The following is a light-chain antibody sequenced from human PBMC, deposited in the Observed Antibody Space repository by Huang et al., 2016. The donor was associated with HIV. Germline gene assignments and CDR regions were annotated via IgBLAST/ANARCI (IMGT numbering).Light chain of an antibody. J-gene: IGKJ2*01. V-gene: IGKV3-15*01. Sequence: TRALAPGEGATLSCSAHRGAAPHLAWYLPRPGRRPRILIFGASTRASGLPGRFSGSGSGTQFTLTVSGLQSEDFAVYYCQQYHNWPYTFGQGTKLEI. CDR1: RGAAPH. CDR2: GAS. CDR3: QQYHNWPYT.